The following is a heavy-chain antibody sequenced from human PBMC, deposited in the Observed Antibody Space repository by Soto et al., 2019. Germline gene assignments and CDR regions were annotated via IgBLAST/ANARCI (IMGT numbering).Heavy chain of an antibody. D-gene: IGHD6-19*01. Sequence: SQTLSLTCAISGDSVSSNSAAWNWIRQSPSRGLEWLGRTYYRSKGYNDYAVSVKSRITINPDTSKNQFSLQLNSVTPEDTAVYYCARDWKIAVAGTGYYGMDVWGQGTTVTVSS. V-gene: IGHV6-1*01. CDR3: ARDWKIAVAGTGYYGMDV. CDR1: GDSVSSNSAA. J-gene: IGHJ6*02. CDR2: TYYRSKGYN.